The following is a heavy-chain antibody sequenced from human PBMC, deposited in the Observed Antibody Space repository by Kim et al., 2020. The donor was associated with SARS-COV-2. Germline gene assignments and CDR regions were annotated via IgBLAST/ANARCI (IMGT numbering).Heavy chain of an antibody. V-gene: IGHV3-21*01. D-gene: IGHD1-26*01. J-gene: IGHJ6*04. CDR3: ARDLALPKSYGIDV. Sequence: GGSLRLSCAASGFTFSNYSMNWVRQAPGKGLEWVSSISSSSSYIYYADSVKGRFTISRDNAKNSLYLQMNSLRAEDTAVYYCARDLALPKSYGIDVWGEGTPVTVSS. CDR1: GFTFSNYS. CDR2: ISSSSSYI.